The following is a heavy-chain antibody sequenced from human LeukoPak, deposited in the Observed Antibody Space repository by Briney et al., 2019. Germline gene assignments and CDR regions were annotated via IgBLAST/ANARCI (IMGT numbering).Heavy chain of an antibody. V-gene: IGHV3-23*01. CDR3: AKWGDYDILTGYYVSDF. Sequence: GGSLRLSRAASGFIFRNYAMSWVRQAPGKGLEWVSAITGSGDTTYYADSVKGRFTISRDNSKNTLYVEMNTLRAEDTAVYYCAKWGDYDILTGYYVSDFWGRGTLVTVSS. J-gene: IGHJ4*02. D-gene: IGHD3-9*01. CDR1: GFIFRNYA. CDR2: ITGSGDTT.